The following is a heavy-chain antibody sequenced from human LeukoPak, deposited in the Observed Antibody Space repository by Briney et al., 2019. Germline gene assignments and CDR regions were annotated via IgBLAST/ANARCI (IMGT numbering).Heavy chain of an antibody. CDR2: IYYSGST. CDR1: GASVSGSNYY. Sequence: SETLSLTCAVSGASVSGSNYYWGWIRQPPGKGLEWIGNIYYSGSTYYNPSLKSRVTISVDTSKNQFSLKLSSVTAADTAVYYCARYDIVVVVAVPVWGKGTTVTVSS. D-gene: IGHD2-15*01. J-gene: IGHJ6*04. V-gene: IGHV4-39*07. CDR3: ARYDIVVVVAVPV.